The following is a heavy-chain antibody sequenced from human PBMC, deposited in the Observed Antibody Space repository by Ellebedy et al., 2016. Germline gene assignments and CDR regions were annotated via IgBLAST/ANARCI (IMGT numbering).Heavy chain of an antibody. CDR2: IYYSGST. J-gene: IGHJ4*02. V-gene: IGHV4-39*01. Sequence: SETLSLXXTVSGGSISSSSYYWGWIRQPPGKGLEWIGSIYYSGSTYYNPSLKSRVTISVDTSKNQFSLKLSSVTAADTAVYYCARHEGAARAGDYWGQGTLVTVSS. D-gene: IGHD6-6*01. CDR3: ARHEGAARAGDY. CDR1: GGSISSSSYY.